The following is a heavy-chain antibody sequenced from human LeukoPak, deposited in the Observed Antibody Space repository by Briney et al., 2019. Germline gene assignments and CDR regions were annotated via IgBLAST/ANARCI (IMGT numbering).Heavy chain of an antibody. J-gene: IGHJ4*02. D-gene: IGHD3-16*01. CDR3: IRPSTGGADY. CDR2: IRSKAKNHAT. Sequence: GGSLRLSCAASGFPFSDSAMHWVRQAPGKGLEWVARIRSKAKNHATAYTASVKGRFTISSDDSKNTAYLQMNSLKVEDTAVYYCIRPSTGGADYWGQGTLVTVSS. V-gene: IGHV3-73*01. CDR1: GFPFSDSA.